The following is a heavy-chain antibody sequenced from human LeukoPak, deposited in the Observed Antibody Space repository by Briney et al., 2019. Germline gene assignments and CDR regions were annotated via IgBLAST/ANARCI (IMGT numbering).Heavy chain of an antibody. CDR3: TRGTGGSA. CDR1: GFTFSDYA. CDR2: ISGGDTTI. Sequence: PGGSLRLSCAASGFTFSDYAMTWVRQAPGKGLEWVSYISGGDTTIYYADSVRGRFTISRDNAKNSLYLQMNSLRAEDTALYYCTRGTGGSAWGQGTLVTVSS. V-gene: IGHV3-48*03. D-gene: IGHD2-15*01. J-gene: IGHJ5*02.